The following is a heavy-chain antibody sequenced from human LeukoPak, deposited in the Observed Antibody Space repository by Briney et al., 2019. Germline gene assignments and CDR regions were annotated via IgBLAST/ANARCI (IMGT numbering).Heavy chain of an antibody. CDR1: GYSFTDYY. CDR2: INPNRGGT. D-gene: IGHD4-17*01. J-gene: IGHJ5*02. V-gene: IGHV1-2*02. Sequence: GASVKVSCKASGYSFTDYYIHWARQAPGQGLEWMGWINPNRGGTSYAQKFQGRVTMTRDTSITTAYMELSSLRSDDTAMHYCARDTCDGVSCYNWFDPWGQGTLVTVSS. CDR3: ARDTCDGVSCYNWFDP.